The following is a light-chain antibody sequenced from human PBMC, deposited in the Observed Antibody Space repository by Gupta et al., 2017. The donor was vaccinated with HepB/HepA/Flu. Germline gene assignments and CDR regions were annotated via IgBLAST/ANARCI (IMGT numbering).Light chain of an antibody. CDR1: SSNIESYT. Sequence: QSVLTQPPSASGTPGQRVTISCSGGSSNIESYTANWYQQLPGAAPKLLIYKNDQRPSGVPDRFSGSKSGTSASLAISGLQSEDEAIYYCVAWDDSLNGVVFGGGTKLAVL. CDR2: KND. V-gene: IGLV1-44*01. J-gene: IGLJ2*01. CDR3: VAWDDSLNGVV.